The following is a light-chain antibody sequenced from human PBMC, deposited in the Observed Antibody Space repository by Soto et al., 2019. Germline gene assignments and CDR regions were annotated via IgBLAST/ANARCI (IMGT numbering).Light chain of an antibody. J-gene: IGLJ2*01. CDR2: DTT. V-gene: IGLV1-40*01. CDR3: QSFDSSRIGLL. CDR1: HSDIGAGYG. Sequence: QSVLTQPPSVTGAPGQRVTISCPGSHSDIGAGYGVHWYQQFPHSPPKLLIYDTTNRPSGVPDRFSGSRSGTSASLAITGLQAEDEADYYCQSFDSSRIGLLFGGGTKLTVL.